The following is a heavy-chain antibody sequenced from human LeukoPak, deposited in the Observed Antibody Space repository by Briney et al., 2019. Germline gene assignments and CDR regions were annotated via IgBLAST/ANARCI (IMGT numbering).Heavy chain of an antibody. J-gene: IGHJ4*02. V-gene: IGHV3-33*01. CDR3: ASHCSSTSCYAGDY. CDR1: GFTFSNYG. Sequence: GGSLRLSCAAPGFTFSNYGMHWVRQAPGKGLEWVAVIWYDGSNKYYADSVKGRFTISRDNSKNTLYLQMNSLRDEDMAVYYCASHCSSTSCYAGDYWGQGTLVTVSS. D-gene: IGHD2-2*01. CDR2: IWYDGSNK.